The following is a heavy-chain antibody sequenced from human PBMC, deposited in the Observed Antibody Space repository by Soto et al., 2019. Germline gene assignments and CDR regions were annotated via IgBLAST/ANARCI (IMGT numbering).Heavy chain of an antibody. D-gene: IGHD1-26*01. Sequence: QVQLVESGGGVVQPGRSLRLSCAASGFTFSHYAMHWVRQAPGKGLEWVALMSYDGSNEYYADSVKGRFTISRDNSKNTLYLQMNSLRAEDTAVYYCAKAGSHHFDYWGQGTLVTVSS. J-gene: IGHJ4*02. CDR2: MSYDGSNE. V-gene: IGHV3-30*18. CDR1: GFTFSHYA. CDR3: AKAGSHHFDY.